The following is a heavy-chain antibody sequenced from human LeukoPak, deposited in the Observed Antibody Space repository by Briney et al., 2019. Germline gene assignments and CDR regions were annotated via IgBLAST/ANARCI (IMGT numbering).Heavy chain of an antibody. CDR2: IYTSGST. D-gene: IGHD2-2*01. CDR3: AREVVVVPAARTNAFDI. V-gene: IGHV4-4*07. CDR1: GGSISSYY. J-gene: IGHJ3*02. Sequence: SETVSLTCTVSGGSISSYYWSWIRQPAGKGLEWIGRIYTSGSTNYNPSLKSRVTMSVDTSKNQFSLKLSSVTAADTAVYYCAREVVVVPAARTNAFDIWGQGTMVTVSS.